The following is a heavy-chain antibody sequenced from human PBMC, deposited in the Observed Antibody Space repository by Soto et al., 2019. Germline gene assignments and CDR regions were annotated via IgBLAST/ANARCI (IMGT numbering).Heavy chain of an antibody. J-gene: IGHJ6*02. V-gene: IGHV1-46*02. CDR3: AREPVDTAMFYYGMDV. D-gene: IGHD5-18*01. Sequence: GASVKVCCKDSGYTINSYYMHWVRQAKEQGLEWMGIINPSGGSTSYAQKFQGRVTMTRDTSTSTVYMELSSLRSEDTAVYYCAREPVDTAMFYYGMDVWGQGTTVTVSS. CDR1: GYTINSYY. CDR2: INPSGGST.